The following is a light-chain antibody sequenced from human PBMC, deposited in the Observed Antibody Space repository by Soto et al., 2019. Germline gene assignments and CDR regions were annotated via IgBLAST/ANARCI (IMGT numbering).Light chain of an antibody. V-gene: IGKV1-5*01. CDR3: QQYKTSPCT. CDR1: QSISNW. J-gene: IGKJ1*01. Sequence: DIQMTQSPSTLSASVGDRVTITCRASQSISNWLAWYQQKAGKAPKLLIYDASILESRVPSRFSGGASGTEFTLTLSSLQPDDFGTYYCQQYKTSPCTFGQGTKVEIK. CDR2: DAS.